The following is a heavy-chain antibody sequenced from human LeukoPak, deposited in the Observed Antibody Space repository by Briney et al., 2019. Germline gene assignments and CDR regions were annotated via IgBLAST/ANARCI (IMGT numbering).Heavy chain of an antibody. CDR2: IIPIFGTA. CDR3: ARDWELERRLLDHYYYGVDV. Sequence: GASVKVSCKASGGTFSSYAISWVRQAPGQGLEWMGGIIPIFGTANYAQKFQGRVTITADESTSTAYMELSSLRSEDTAVYYCARDWELERRLLDHYYYGVDVWGQGTTVTVSS. CDR1: GGTFSSYA. J-gene: IGHJ6*02. V-gene: IGHV1-69*01. D-gene: IGHD1-1*01.